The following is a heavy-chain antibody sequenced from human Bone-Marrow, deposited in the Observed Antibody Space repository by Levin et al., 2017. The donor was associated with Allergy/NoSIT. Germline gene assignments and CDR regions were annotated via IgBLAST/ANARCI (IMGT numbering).Heavy chain of an antibody. CDR1: GDSLSSGDFY. D-gene: IGHD6-6*01. J-gene: IGHJ5*02. Sequence: PSETLSLTCIVSGDSLSSGDFYWSWIRQSPGTGLEWIGYIFYTGNTYSNPSLKSRVTISVDTSKNQFSLELRSVTAADTAVYYCARGQSVVAARPDWFDPWGQGTLVTVSS. V-gene: IGHV4-30-4*01. CDR2: IFYTGNT. CDR3: ARGQSVVAARPDWFDP.